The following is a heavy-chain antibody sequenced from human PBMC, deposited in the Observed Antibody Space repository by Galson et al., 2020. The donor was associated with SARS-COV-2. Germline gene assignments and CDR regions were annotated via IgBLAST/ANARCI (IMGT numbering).Heavy chain of an antibody. Sequence: SETLSLTCTVSGGSISSGSYYWSWIRQPAGKGLEWIGRIYTSGSTNYNPSLKSRVTISVDTSKNQFSLKLSSVTAADTAVYYCAREGLYYYDPIFAYWGQGTLVTVSS. CDR2: IYTSGST. CDR1: GGSISSGSYY. D-gene: IGHD3-22*01. J-gene: IGHJ4*02. V-gene: IGHV4-61*02. CDR3: AREGLYYYDPIFAY.